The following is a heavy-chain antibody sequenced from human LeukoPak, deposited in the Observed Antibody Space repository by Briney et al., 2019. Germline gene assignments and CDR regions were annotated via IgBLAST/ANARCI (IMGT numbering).Heavy chain of an antibody. D-gene: IGHD3-16*01. CDR3: ARGEWDYYYYMDV. CDR1: GYTFTGYY. V-gene: IGHV1-2*02. Sequence: ASVRVSCKASGYTFTGYYMHWVRQAPGQGLEWMGWINPNSGGTNYAQKFKGRVTMTRDTSISTAYMELSRLRSDDTAVYYCARGEWDYYYYMDVWGKGTTVTVSS. J-gene: IGHJ6*03. CDR2: INPNSGGT.